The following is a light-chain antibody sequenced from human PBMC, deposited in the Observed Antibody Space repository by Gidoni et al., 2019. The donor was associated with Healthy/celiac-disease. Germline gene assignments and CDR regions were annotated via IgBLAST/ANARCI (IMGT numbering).Light chain of an antibody. J-gene: IGKJ1*01. V-gene: IGKV1-39*01. CDR1: QSISSY. Sequence: DIQMTQSPSSLSASVGDSVTITCRASQSISSYFNWYQQKPGKAPKLLIYAASSLQSGVPSRFSVSGSGTDFTLTISSLQPEDFATYYCQQSYSTPRAFGQGTKVEIK. CDR3: QQSYSTPRA. CDR2: AAS.